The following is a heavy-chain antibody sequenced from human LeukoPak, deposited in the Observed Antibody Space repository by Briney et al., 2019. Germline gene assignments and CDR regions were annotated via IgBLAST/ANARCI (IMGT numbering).Heavy chain of an antibody. CDR2: IYTSGST. CDR1: GGSISSGSYY. D-gene: IGHD3-10*01. Sequence: PSETLSLTCTVSGGSISSGSYYWSWIRQPAGKGLEWIGRIYTSGSTNYNPSLKSRVTISVDTSKNQFSLKLSSVTAADTAVYYCARGSLVRGAFDIWGQGTMVTVSS. CDR3: ARGSLVRGAFDI. V-gene: IGHV4-61*02. J-gene: IGHJ3*02.